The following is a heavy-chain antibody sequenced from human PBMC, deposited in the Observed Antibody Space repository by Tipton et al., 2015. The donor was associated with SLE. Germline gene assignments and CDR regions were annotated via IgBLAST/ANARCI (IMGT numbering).Heavy chain of an antibody. D-gene: IGHD6-13*01. CDR2: INPNSGGT. J-gene: IGHJ4*02. Sequence: QSGPEVKKPGASVKVSCKASGYTFTGYYMHWVRQAPGQGLEWMGWINPNSGGTNYAQKFQGWVTMTRDTSISTAYMELSRLRSDDTAVYYCAREVNLAAGMFDYWGQGTLVTVSS. CDR3: AREVNLAAGMFDY. CDR1: GYTFTGYY. V-gene: IGHV1-2*04.